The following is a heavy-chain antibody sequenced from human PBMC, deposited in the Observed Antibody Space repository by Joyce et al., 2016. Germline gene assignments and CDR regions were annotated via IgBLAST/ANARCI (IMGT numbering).Heavy chain of an antibody. CDR2: ITEAGST. CDR1: GGSFSDYY. D-gene: IGHD6-13*01. CDR3: TTRGYSSNWYFGF. Sequence: QVQLQQWGAGLLKPSETLSLTCGFSGGSFSDYYWTWIRQSPGKGLAWIGEITEAGSTNYIPSLKSRVTISIDTSKNQFSLNLSSVTAADTGMYYCTTRGYSSNWYFGFWGQGALVTVSS. V-gene: IGHV4-34*01. J-gene: IGHJ4*02.